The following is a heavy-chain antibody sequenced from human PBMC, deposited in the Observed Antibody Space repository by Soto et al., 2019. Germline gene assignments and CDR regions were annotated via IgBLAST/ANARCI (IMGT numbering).Heavy chain of an antibody. CDR2: IKQDGSEK. CDR1: GFTFSSYW. V-gene: IGHV3-7*01. J-gene: IGHJ3*02. D-gene: IGHD3-9*01. CDR3: ARDDWGDAFDI. Sequence: GGSLRLSCAASGFTFSSYWMSWVRQAPGKGLEWVANIKQDGSEKYYVDSVKGRFTISRDNAKNLLYLQMNSLRAEDTAVYYCARDDWGDAFDIWGQGTMVTVSS.